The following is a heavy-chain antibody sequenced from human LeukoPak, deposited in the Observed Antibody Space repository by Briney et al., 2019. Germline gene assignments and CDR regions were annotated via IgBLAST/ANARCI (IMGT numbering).Heavy chain of an antibody. D-gene: IGHD5-12*01. J-gene: IGHJ3*02. V-gene: IGHV3-30*18. CDR1: GFTFSSYW. Sequence: PGGSLRLSCAASGFTFSSYWMSWVRQAPGKGLEWVAVISYDGSNKYYADSVKGRFTISRDNSKNTLYLQMNSLRAEDTAVYYCAKGLYSGYDLPAFDIRGQGTMVTVSS. CDR3: AKGLYSGYDLPAFDI. CDR2: ISYDGSNK.